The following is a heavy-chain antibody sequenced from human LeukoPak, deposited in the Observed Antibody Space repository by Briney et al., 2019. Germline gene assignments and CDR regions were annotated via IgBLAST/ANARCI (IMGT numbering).Heavy chain of an antibody. Sequence: GASVKVSCKASGYSFTSYGISWVRQAPGQGLERMGWISAYNGNTNYAQRLQGRVTMTTDTSTSTAYMELRSLRSDDTAIYYCARSIALAGTGAFDIWGQGTMVTVSS. D-gene: IGHD6-19*01. CDR2: ISAYNGNT. J-gene: IGHJ3*02. V-gene: IGHV1-18*04. CDR1: GYSFTSYG. CDR3: ARSIALAGTGAFDI.